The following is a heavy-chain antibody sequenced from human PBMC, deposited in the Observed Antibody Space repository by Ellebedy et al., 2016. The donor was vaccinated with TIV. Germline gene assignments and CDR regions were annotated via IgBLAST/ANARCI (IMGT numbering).Heavy chain of an antibody. V-gene: IGHV3-23*01. D-gene: IGHD5-24*01. J-gene: IGHJ4*02. CDR1: VFTFSSYA. CDR2: ISGSGGST. CDR3: AKDRGDGYASSYRPELFVY. Sequence: PGGSLRLSCAASVFTFSSYAMSWFRQAPGKGLGWVSAISGSGGSTYYADSVKGRFTISRDNSKNTLYLQMNSLRAEDTAVYYCAKDRGDGYASSYRPELFVYWGQGILVTVSS.